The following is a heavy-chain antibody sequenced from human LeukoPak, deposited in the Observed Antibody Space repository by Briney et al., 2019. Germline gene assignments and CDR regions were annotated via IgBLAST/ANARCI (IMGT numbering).Heavy chain of an antibody. CDR3: ARSNWNDVRGYFDY. D-gene: IGHD1-1*01. CDR1: GGSISSYY. CDR2: IYYSGST. J-gene: IGHJ4*02. V-gene: IGHV4-59*08. Sequence: SETLSLTCTVSGGSISSYYWSWIRQPPGKGLEWIGYIYYSGSTNYNPSLKSRVTISVDTSKNQFSLKLSSVTAAGTAVYYCARSNWNDVRGYFDYWGQGTLVTVSS.